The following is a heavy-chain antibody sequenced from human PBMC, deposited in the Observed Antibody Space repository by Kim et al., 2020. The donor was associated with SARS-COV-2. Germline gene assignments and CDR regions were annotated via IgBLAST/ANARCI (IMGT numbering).Heavy chain of an antibody. CDR2: INHSGST. J-gene: IGHJ6*02. CDR1: GGSFSGYY. V-gene: IGHV4-34*01. CDR3: ARGGAARPRGYYYYGMDV. Sequence: SETLSLTCAVYGGSFSGYYWSWIRQPPGKGLEWIGEINHSGSTNYNPSLKSRVTISVDTSKNQFSLKLSSVTAADTAVYYCARGGAARPRGYYYYGMDVWGQGTTVTVSS. D-gene: IGHD6-6*01.